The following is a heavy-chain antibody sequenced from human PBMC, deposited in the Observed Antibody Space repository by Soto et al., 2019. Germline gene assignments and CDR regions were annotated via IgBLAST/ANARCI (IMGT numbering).Heavy chain of an antibody. CDR1: GFTFSSYS. Sequence: EVQLVESGGGLVKPGGSLRLSCAASGFTFSSYSMNWVRQALGKGLEWVSSISSSSSYIYYADSVKGRFTISRDNAKNSLYLQMNSLRAEDTAVYYCARVGITMVRELDIWGQGTMVTVSS. CDR3: ARVGITMVRELDI. D-gene: IGHD3-10*01. V-gene: IGHV3-21*01. J-gene: IGHJ3*02. CDR2: ISSSSSYI.